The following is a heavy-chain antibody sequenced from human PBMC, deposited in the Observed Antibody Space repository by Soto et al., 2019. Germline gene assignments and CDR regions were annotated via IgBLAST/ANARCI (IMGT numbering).Heavy chain of an antibody. J-gene: IGHJ4*02. CDR3: AKETVAGRPGFDY. CDR2: INTYTGNT. CDR1: GYTFTTYG. V-gene: IGHV1-18*01. Sequence: QVQLVQSGAEVKKPGASVKVSCKASGYTFTTYGISWVRQAPGQGLEWMGWINTYTGNTNYEQNLQGRVTMTTDTSTNTAYMELRSLRSDDTAVYYCAKETVAGRPGFDYWGQGTLVTVSS. D-gene: IGHD6-19*01.